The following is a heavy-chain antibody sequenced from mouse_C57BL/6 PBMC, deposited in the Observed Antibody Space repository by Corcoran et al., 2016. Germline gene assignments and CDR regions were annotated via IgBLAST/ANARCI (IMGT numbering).Heavy chain of an antibody. CDR3: AITTVVAYGWYFDY. V-gene: IGHV1-74*01. CDR2: IHPSDSDT. J-gene: IGHJ2*01. CDR1: GSTFTSYW. Sequence: QAQLQQPGAKLGKPGASVKVSCKASGSTFTSYWMHWVKQRPGKGLEWIGRIHPSDSDTNYNQKVKGKATLTVDKSSSTAYMQLSSLTSEDSAVYYCAITTVVAYGWYFDYWGESTTLTVSS. D-gene: IGHD1-1*01.